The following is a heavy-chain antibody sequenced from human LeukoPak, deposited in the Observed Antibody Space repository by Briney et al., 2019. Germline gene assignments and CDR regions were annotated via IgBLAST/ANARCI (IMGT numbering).Heavy chain of an antibody. D-gene: IGHD3-10*01. Sequence: GGSLRLSGAASGFIFANYAMHWVRQAPGKGLEWVSGIAWNSGNTGFADSVKVRFTISRDNAENSLYLQMNSLTPEDTAFYFCAKDMNSYGSGSSYNPWGPFDSWGQGTLVTVSS. V-gene: IGHV3-9*01. CDR1: GFIFANYA. CDR3: AKDMNSYGSGSSYNPWGPFDS. CDR2: IAWNSGNT. J-gene: IGHJ4*02.